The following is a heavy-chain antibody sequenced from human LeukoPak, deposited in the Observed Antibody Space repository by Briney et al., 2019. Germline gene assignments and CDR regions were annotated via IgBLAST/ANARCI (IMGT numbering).Heavy chain of an antibody. CDR1: GGTFSSYA. CDR3: ARGDDTIMVMHH. CDR2: IIPIFGTA. Sequence: SVKVSCKASGGTFSSYAISWVRQAPGQGLEWMGGIIPIFGTANYAQKFQGRVTITADKSTSTAYMELSSLRSEDTAVYYCARGDDTIMVMHHWGQGTLVTVSS. D-gene: IGHD5-18*01. J-gene: IGHJ5*02. V-gene: IGHV1-69*06.